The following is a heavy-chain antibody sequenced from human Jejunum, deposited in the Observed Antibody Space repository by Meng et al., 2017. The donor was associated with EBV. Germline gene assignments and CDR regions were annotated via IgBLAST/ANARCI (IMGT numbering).Heavy chain of an antibody. V-gene: IGHV4-4*02. J-gene: IGHJ4*02. Sequence: QGPLQGADPGLRKPSGTLSLNSVGAASATSSIHWWRWAPPPPGKWLEWLGEMHPGASNNYNPHLKGRITIDVANCKHHFYLNIPSLNAADTDDYSCETSNEYTPNYWGQGTLVTVSS. D-gene: IGHD2/OR15-2a*01. CDR3: ETSNEYTPNY. CDR2: MHPGASN. CDR1: ASATSSIHW.